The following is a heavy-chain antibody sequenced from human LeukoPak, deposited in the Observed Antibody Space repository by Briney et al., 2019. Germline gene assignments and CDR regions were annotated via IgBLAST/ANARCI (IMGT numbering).Heavy chain of an antibody. CDR3: ARTQRRGYSYGLLTDFDY. J-gene: IGHJ4*02. Sequence: ASVKVSCKASGYTFTSYDINWVRQATGQGLEWMGWMNPNSGNTGYAQKFQGRVTMTRNTSISTAYMGLSSLRSEDTAVYYCARTQRRGYSYGLLTDFDYWGQGTLVTVSS. CDR1: GYTFTSYD. CDR2: MNPNSGNT. V-gene: IGHV1-8*01. D-gene: IGHD5-18*01.